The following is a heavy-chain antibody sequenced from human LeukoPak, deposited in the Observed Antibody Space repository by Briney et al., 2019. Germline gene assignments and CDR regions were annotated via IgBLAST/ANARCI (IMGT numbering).Heavy chain of an antibody. V-gene: IGHV3-66*01. D-gene: IGHD6-13*01. J-gene: IGHJ4*02. CDR1: GFTVSSNY. CDR3: ARAAAPFDY. CDR2: LHSGGTT. Sequence: GGSLRLSCAASGFTVSSNYMSWVRQTPGKGLEWLSVLHSGGTTFYADSVKRRFTISRDDSKNTEYLQMNNVRAGDTAVYYCARAAAPFDYWGRGALVTVSS.